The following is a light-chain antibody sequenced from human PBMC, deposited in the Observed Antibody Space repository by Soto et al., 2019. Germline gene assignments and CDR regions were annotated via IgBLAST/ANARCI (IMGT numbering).Light chain of an antibody. CDR3: SSYAGSIYV. J-gene: IGLJ1*01. V-gene: IGLV2-8*01. CDR1: SSDVGGYNY. Sequence: QSALTQPPSASGSPGQSVTISCTGTSSDVGGYNYVSWYQQHPGKAPKLMIYEVSKRPSGVPDRFSGSKSGNTASLTVSGLQAEDEADYYCSSYAGSIYVFGTGTKLTAL. CDR2: EVS.